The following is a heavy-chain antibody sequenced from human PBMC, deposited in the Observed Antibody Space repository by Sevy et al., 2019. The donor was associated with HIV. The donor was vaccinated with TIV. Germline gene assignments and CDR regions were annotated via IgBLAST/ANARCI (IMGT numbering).Heavy chain of an antibody. CDR1: GFSFDSYG. D-gene: IGHD3-22*01. CDR3: AKGGGGHYDPDEIGYYFYYYNMDV. V-gene: IGHV3-23*01. CDR2: ISGSGSRT. J-gene: IGHJ6*03. Sequence: GGSLRLSCAVSGFSFDSYGMTWVRQAPGKGLEWVSGISGSGSRTYYADSVKGRFIISRDNSKNTLDLQMNSLRSEDTAIYSCAKGGGGHYDPDEIGYYFYYYNMDVWGKGTTVTVSS.